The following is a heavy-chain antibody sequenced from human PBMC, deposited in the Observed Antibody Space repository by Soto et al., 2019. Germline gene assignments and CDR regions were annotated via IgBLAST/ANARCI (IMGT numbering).Heavy chain of an antibody. Sequence: GSLRLSCAASGFTFSSYAMSWVRQAPGKGLEWVSAISGSGGSTYYADSVKGRFTISRDNSKNTLYLQMNSLRAEDTAVYYCAKNMSYYDILTGYYNQGFDPWGQGTLVTVSS. V-gene: IGHV3-23*01. J-gene: IGHJ5*02. D-gene: IGHD3-9*01. CDR1: GFTFSSYA. CDR3: AKNMSYYDILTGYYNQGFDP. CDR2: ISGSGGST.